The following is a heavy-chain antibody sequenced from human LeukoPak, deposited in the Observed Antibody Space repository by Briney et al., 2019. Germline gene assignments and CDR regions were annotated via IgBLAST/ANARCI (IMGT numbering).Heavy chain of an antibody. CDR3: ARKAYDSDCFDF. Sequence: GGSLRLSCAASGFTFSSYWMHWVRQAPGKGLVWVSRINSDGSSIAYADSVQGRFTISRDNAKNTLYLQVSSLSVEDTAVYYCARKAYDSDCFDFWGQGTLVTVSS. V-gene: IGHV3-74*01. J-gene: IGHJ4*02. CDR2: INSDGSSI. CDR1: GFTFSSYW. D-gene: IGHD2-21*01.